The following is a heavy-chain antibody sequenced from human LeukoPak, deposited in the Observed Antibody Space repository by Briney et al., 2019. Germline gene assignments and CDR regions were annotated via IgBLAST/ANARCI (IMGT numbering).Heavy chain of an antibody. V-gene: IGHV1-18*01. CDR2: ISAYIVNT. Sequence: ASVKVSCKASGYTFTSYGISWVRQAPGQGLEWMGWISAYIVNTNYAQKLQGRVTMTTDTSTSTAYMELRSLRSDDTAVYYCARGAGDGDSGLLDYWGQGTLVTVSS. CDR1: GYTFTSYG. D-gene: IGHD4-17*01. J-gene: IGHJ4*02. CDR3: ARGAGDGDSGLLDY.